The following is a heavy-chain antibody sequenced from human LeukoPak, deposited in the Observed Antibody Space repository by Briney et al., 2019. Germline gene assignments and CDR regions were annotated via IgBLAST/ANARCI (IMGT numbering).Heavy chain of an antibody. CDR2: IIPIFGTA. J-gene: IGHJ6*03. D-gene: IGHD2-2*01. CDR3: ARVGTTKPYYYYYYMDV. Sequence: SVKVSCKASGGTFSSYAISWVRQAPGQGLEWMGGIIPIFGTANYAQKFQGRVTITADKSTSTAYMELSSLRSEDTAVYYCARVGTTKPYYYYYYMDVWGKGTTVTVSS. CDR1: GGTFSSYA. V-gene: IGHV1-69*06.